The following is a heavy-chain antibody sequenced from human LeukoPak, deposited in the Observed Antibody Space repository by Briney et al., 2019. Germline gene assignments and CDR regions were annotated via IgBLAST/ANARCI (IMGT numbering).Heavy chain of an antibody. D-gene: IGHD3-22*01. Sequence: PSETLSLTCTVSGGSISSYYWSWIRQPPGKGLEWIGSIYYSGSTYYNPSLKSRVTISVDTSKNQFSLKLSSVTAADTAVYYCARLDYYDSSGYLDYWGQGTLVTVSS. V-gene: IGHV4-59*05. CDR2: IYYSGST. CDR3: ARLDYYDSSGYLDY. CDR1: GGSISSYY. J-gene: IGHJ4*02.